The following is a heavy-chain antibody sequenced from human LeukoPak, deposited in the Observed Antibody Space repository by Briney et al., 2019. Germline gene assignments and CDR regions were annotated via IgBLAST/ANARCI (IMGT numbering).Heavy chain of an antibody. J-gene: IGHJ5*02. D-gene: IGHD7-27*01. Sequence: SETLSLTCTVSGGSINNALYYWAWIRQTPEQQLEWMGSVSHDGITNYSPSLGGRVSLSADTSKNQFSLKLSSVTAADTAVYYCARANWGSLTSWGQGTLVTVSS. V-gene: IGHV4-39*01. CDR1: GGSINNALYY. CDR3: ARANWGSLTS. CDR2: VSHDGIT.